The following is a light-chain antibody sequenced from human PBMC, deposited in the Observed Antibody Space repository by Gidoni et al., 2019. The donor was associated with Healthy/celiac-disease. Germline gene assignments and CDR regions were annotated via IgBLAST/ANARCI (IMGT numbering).Light chain of an antibody. V-gene: IGLV1-51*02. CDR2: ENN. CDR3: GTWDSSRSAVV. CDR1: SSNIGNNY. Sequence: QSVLTQPPSVSAAPGQKVTISCSGSSSNIGNNYVSWYQQLPGTAPKLLIYENNKRPSGIPDRFSGSTSGTSATLGITGLQTGDEADYYCGTWDSSRSAVVFGGGTKLTVL. J-gene: IGLJ2*01.